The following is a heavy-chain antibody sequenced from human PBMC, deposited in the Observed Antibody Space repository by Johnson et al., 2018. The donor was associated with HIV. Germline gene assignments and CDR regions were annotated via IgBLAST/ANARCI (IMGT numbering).Heavy chain of an antibody. CDR1: GFTFSSYG. CDR2: IWHDGRDV. V-gene: IGHV3-33*03. CDR3: AKDQHGPLVPTVMRDDAFDI. D-gene: IGHD5-12*01. Sequence: QVQLVESGGGVVQPGTSLRLSCAASGFTFSSYGIHWVRQAPGKGLEWVAFIWHDGRDVYYADSVKGRFTVSRDNSKNVVYLQMNSLGAGDTAVYYCAKDQHGPLVPTVMRDDAFDIWGQGTMVTVSS. J-gene: IGHJ3*02.